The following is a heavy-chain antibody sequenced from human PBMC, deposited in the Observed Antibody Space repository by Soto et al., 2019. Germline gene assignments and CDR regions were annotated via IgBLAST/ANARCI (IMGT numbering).Heavy chain of an antibody. CDR3: ARANYDILTDS. CDR2: LYYSGSS. V-gene: IGHV4-31*03. J-gene: IGHJ4*02. Sequence: SETLSLTCTVSGASVSTDGYYWIWVRQHPGEGLEWLGFLYYSGSSFYNPSLKSRITMSLDTSNNQFLLKLSSVTAADTAVYYCARANYDILTDSWGQGALVTVSS. D-gene: IGHD3-9*01. CDR1: GASVSTDGYY.